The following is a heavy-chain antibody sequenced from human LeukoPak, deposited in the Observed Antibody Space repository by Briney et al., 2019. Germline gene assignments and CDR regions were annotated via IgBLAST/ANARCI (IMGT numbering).Heavy chain of an antibody. V-gene: IGHV4-59*01. CDR1: GGSINTYY. Sequence: PSETLSLTCTVSGGSINTYYWSWLRQPPGKGLEWIEYISYSGSTNYNPSLKGRVTISVDTSKNQFSLRLSSVTAADTAVYYCAKHHHGYSSGRFDYWGQGTLVTVSS. CDR2: ISYSGST. CDR3: AKHHHGYSSGRFDY. J-gene: IGHJ4*02. D-gene: IGHD5-18*01.